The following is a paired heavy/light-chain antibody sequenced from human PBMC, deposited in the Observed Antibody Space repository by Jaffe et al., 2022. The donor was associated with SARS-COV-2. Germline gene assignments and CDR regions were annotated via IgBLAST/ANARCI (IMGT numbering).Light chain of an antibody. CDR2: EVN. CDR1: SSDVGGYNY. J-gene: IGLJ2*01. Sequence: QSALTQPPSASGSPGQSVTISCTGTSSDVGGYNYVSWYQQHPGKAPKLMIYEVNKRPSGVPDRFSGSKSGNTASLTVSGLQAEDEADYYCNSYAGSNNLVFGGGTKLTVL. CDR3: NSYAGSNNLV. V-gene: IGLV2-8*01.
Heavy chain of an antibody. V-gene: IGHV3-23*01. D-gene: IGHD2-15*01. CDR2: ISASGRST. CDR3: AKRGDCDVGSCALYYYYTVDV. J-gene: IGHJ6*02. Sequence: EVQLLESGGGLVQPGGSLRLSCAVSGFTFSDYGMGWVRQAPGKALEWVSGISASGRSTYYADSVKGRFTISRDNSRNTLYLQMTSLRAEDTAVYYCAKRGDCDVGSCALYYYYTVDVWGRGTTVTVSS. CDR1: GFTFSDYG.